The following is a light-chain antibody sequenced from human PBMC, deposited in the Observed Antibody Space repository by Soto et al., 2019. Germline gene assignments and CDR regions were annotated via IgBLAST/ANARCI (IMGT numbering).Light chain of an antibody. CDR2: GAS. CDR3: QQYRRSSIT. Sequence: EIVLTQSPGTLSVSPGERATLSCRASQSVSSDYLAWYQQKRGQAPRLLIYGASSMATGIPDRFSGSGSGTDFTLTITRLEAEDFAVYYCQQYRRSSITFGQGTRLEIK. V-gene: IGKV3-20*01. J-gene: IGKJ5*01. CDR1: QSVSSDY.